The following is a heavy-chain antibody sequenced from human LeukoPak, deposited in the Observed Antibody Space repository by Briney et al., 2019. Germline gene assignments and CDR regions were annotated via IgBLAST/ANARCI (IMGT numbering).Heavy chain of an antibody. CDR2: INPSGGST. V-gene: IGHV1-46*01. CDR3: ARATSYSYGAYYFDY. D-gene: IGHD5-18*01. Sequence: ASVKVSCKASGYTFTSYYMHWVRQAPGQGHEWMGIINPSGGSTSYAQKFQGRVTMTRDTSTSTVYMELSSLRSEDTAVYYCARATSYSYGAYYFDYWGQGTLVTVSS. CDR1: GYTFTSYY. J-gene: IGHJ4*02.